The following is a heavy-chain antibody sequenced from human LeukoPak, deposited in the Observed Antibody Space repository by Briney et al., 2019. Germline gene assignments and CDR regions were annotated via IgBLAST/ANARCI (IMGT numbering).Heavy chain of an antibody. CDR2: ISSSSSYI. Sequence: GGSLRLSCAASGFTFSSYSMNWVRQAPGKGLEWVSSISSSSSYIYYADSVKGRFTISRDNAKNSLYLQMNSLRAEDTAVYYCVRDHLNHCSSTSCYPGYWGQGTLVTVSS. J-gene: IGHJ4*02. CDR1: GFTFSSYS. D-gene: IGHD2-2*01. CDR3: VRDHLNHCSSTSCYPGY. V-gene: IGHV3-21*01.